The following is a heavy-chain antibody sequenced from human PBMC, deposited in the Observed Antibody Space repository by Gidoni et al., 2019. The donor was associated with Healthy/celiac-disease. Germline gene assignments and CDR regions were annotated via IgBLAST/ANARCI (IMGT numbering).Heavy chain of an antibody. Sequence: EVQLLESGGGLVQPGGSLRLSCAASGFTFSSYAMSWVRQAPGKGLEWVSAISGSGGSTYYADSVKGRFTISRDNSKNTLYLQMNSLRAEDTAEYYCAKTPGGDTAMIDYWGQGTLVTVSS. CDR1: GFTFSSYA. CDR3: AKTPGGDTAMIDY. V-gene: IGHV3-23*01. CDR2: ISGSGGST. J-gene: IGHJ4*02. D-gene: IGHD5-18*01.